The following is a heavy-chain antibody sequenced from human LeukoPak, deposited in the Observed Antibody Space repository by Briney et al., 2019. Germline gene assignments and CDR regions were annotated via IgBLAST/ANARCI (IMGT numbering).Heavy chain of an antibody. CDR3: GKGPGIAVATIDY. Sequence: GGSLRLSCVASGFTFDDCAMHWVRQAPGKGLEWVSGISWNGGSIGYADSVKGRFTISRDNFNNSLYLQMNSLRPEDTALYYCGKGPGIAVATIDYWGLGTLVTVSS. D-gene: IGHD6-19*01. CDR2: ISWNGGSI. CDR1: GFTFDDCA. J-gene: IGHJ4*02. V-gene: IGHV3-9*01.